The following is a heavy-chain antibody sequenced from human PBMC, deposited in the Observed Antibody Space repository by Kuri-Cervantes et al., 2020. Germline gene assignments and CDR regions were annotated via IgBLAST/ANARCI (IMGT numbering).Heavy chain of an antibody. Sequence: GSLRLSCTVSGGSISSYYWSWIRRPAGKGLEWIGRIYTSGSTNYNPSLKSRVTMSVDTSKNQFSLKPSSVTAADTAVYYCARHHSSGYSSDDAFDIWGQGTMVTVSS. V-gene: IGHV4-4*07. J-gene: IGHJ3*02. CDR3: ARHHSSGYSSDDAFDI. CDR1: GGSISSYY. CDR2: IYTSGST. D-gene: IGHD3-22*01.